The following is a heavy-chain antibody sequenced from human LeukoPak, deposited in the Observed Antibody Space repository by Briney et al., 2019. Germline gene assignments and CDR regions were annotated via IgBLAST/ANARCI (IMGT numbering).Heavy chain of an antibody. Sequence: ASVKVSCKASGGTFSSYAISWVRQAPGQGLEWMGRIIPILGIANYAQKFQGRVTITADKSTSTAYMELSSLRSEDTAVYYCARGPQLSHYGDLLYYGMDVWGHGTTVTVSS. CDR1: GGTFSSYA. J-gene: IGHJ6*02. CDR3: ARGPQLSHYGDLLYYGMDV. V-gene: IGHV1-69*04. CDR2: IIPILGIA. D-gene: IGHD4-17*01.